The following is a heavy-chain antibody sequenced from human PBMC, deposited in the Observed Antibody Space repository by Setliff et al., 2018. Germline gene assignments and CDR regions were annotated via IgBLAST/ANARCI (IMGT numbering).Heavy chain of an antibody. D-gene: IGHD1-26*01. V-gene: IGHV4-61*02. CDR3: TKGGVGLAARAGY. CDR2: IYASGST. CDR1: GGSISSGDHY. Sequence: SETLSLTCTVSGGSISSGDHYWSWIRQSAGKGLEWIGRIYASGSTEYSPSLGSRVTISVDTSRNQFSLKLSSVTSADTAIYYCTKGGVGLAARAGYWGQGTLVTVSS. J-gene: IGHJ4*02.